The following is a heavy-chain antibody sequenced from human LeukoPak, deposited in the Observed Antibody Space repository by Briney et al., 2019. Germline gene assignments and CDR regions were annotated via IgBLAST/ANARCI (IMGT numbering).Heavy chain of an antibody. CDR1: NYSISTDYY. J-gene: IGHJ4*02. CDR2: IYTSGST. D-gene: IGHD1-26*01. CDR3: AREGSYLSFDY. Sequence: SETLSLTCTVSNYSISTDYYWSWIRQPAGKGLEWIGRIYTSGSTNYNPSLKSRVTISVDTSKNQFSLKLSSVTAADTAVYYCAREGSYLSFDYWGQGTLVTVSS. V-gene: IGHV4-61*02.